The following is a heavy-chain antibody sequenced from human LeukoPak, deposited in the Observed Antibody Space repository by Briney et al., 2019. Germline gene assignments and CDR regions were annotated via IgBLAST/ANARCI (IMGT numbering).Heavy chain of an antibody. D-gene: IGHD5-24*01. CDR2: INAANGYA. CDR1: GYTFTNYA. Sequence: ASVKVSCKASGYTFTNYAMHWVRQAPGQRPEWLGWINAANGYAKYSQELPGRVIITRDTSASTAYMELSSLRSEDMAMYYCAIRDGHTDHWGQGTLVTVSS. V-gene: IGHV1-3*03. J-gene: IGHJ4*02. CDR3: AIRDGHTDH.